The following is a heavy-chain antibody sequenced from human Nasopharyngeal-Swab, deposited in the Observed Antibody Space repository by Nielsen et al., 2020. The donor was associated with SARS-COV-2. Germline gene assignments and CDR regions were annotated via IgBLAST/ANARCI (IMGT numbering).Heavy chain of an antibody. Sequence: SETLSLTCAVYGGSFSGYYWSWIRQPPGKGLEWIGEINHSGSTNYNPSLKSRVTISVDTSKNQFSLKLSSVTAADTAVYYCARGQVRFLEWLLRQDYYYYGMDVWGQGTTVTVSS. CDR1: GGSFSGYY. CDR2: INHSGST. D-gene: IGHD3-3*01. J-gene: IGHJ6*02. V-gene: IGHV4-34*01. CDR3: ARGQVRFLEWLLRQDYYYYGMDV.